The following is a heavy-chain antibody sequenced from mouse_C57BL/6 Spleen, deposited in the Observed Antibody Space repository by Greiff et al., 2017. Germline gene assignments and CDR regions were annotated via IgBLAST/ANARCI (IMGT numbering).Heavy chain of an antibody. CDR3: ASGETTVVAVDY. J-gene: IGHJ2*01. V-gene: IGHV1-80*01. CDR1: GYAFSSYW. Sequence: VQLQQSGAELVKPGASVKISCKASGYAFSSYWMNWVKQRPGTGLEWIGQIYPGDGDTKYSGKFKGKATLTADKSSRTAYMQLSSLTSEDSAVYFCASGETTVVAVDYWCQGTTHTVSS. CDR2: IYPGDGDT. D-gene: IGHD1-1*01.